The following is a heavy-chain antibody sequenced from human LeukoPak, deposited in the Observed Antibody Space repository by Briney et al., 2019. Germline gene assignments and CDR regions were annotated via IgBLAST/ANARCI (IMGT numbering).Heavy chain of an antibody. CDR3: AKDAHGAYDNSGYYQF. CDR2: ISWNSGNI. D-gene: IGHD3-22*01. CDR1: GFTFNDYA. V-gene: IGHV3-9*01. Sequence: GGSLRLSCAASGFTFNDYAMHWVRQAPGKGLEWVSGISWNSGNIGYADSVKGRFTISRDNTKNSLYLKMNSLRAEDTALYYCAKDAHGAYDNSGYYQFRGQGTLVTVSS. J-gene: IGHJ4*02.